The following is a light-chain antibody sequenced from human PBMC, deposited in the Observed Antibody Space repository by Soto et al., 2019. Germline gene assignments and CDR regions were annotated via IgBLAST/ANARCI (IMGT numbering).Light chain of an antibody. CDR2: SAS. CDR3: QQSYSSPRT. Sequence: DIQMTQSPSSLSASVGDRVTITCRASQSIAKSLNWYQQKPGKAPKLLIHSASTLQSGVPSRFSGGGTGTDFTLTIDSLQPEDVATYYCQQSYSSPRTFGQGNTVEIK. J-gene: IGKJ1*01. CDR1: QSIAKS. V-gene: IGKV1-39*01.